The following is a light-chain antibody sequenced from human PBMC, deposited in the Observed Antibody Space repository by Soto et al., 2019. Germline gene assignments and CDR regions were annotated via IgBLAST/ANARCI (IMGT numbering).Light chain of an antibody. Sequence: EIVLTQSPDTLSLSPGERATLSCRASQSVRSERLAWYQQKRGQAPTLLIFDASSRASGTPEMFSGSGFGTDFTITISRLEPEDFAVYYCQEYDGAPPITFGLGTRLEIK. CDR1: QSVRSER. J-gene: IGKJ5*01. V-gene: IGKV3-20*01. CDR3: QEYDGAPPIT. CDR2: DAS.